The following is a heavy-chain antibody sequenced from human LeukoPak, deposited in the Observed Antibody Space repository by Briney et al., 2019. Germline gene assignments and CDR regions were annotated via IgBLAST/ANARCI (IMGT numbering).Heavy chain of an antibody. CDR2: IYYSGST. J-gene: IGHJ4*02. V-gene: IGHV4-59*01. Sequence: SETLSLTCTVSGGSISSYYWSWIRQPPGKGLEWIGYIYYSGSTNYNPSLKSRVTISVDTSKNQFPLKLSSVTAADTAVYYCARGPLWFGELPDDYWGQGTLVTVSS. CDR1: GGSISSYY. CDR3: ARGPLWFGELPDDY. D-gene: IGHD3-10*01.